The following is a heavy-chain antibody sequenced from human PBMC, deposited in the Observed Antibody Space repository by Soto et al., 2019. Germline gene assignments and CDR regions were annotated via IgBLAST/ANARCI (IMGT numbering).Heavy chain of an antibody. CDR3: ASSYYYDSSGYSSLYYYYGMDV. V-gene: IGHV1-3*01. J-gene: IGHJ6*02. CDR1: GYTFTSYA. D-gene: IGHD3-22*01. CDR2: INAGNGNT. Sequence: QVQLVQSGAEVKKPGASVKVSCKASGYTFTSYAMHWVRQAPGQRLEWMGWINAGNGNTKYSQMFQGRVTITRDTXACXAYMELSSLRSEDTAVYYCASSYYYDSSGYSSLYYYYGMDVWGQGTTVTVSS.